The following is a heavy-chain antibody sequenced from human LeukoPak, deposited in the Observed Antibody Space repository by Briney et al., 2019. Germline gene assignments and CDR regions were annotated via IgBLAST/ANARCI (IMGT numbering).Heavy chain of an antibody. D-gene: IGHD3-22*01. Sequence: GGSLRLSCAASGFTFSSYSMNWVRQAPGKGLEWVSSISSSSSYIYYADSVKGRFTISRDNAKNTLYLQMNSLRAEDTAVYYCARGFQYYYDSHGAFDIWGQGTMVTVSS. CDR1: GFTFSSYS. J-gene: IGHJ3*02. CDR2: ISSSSSYI. CDR3: ARGFQYYYDSHGAFDI. V-gene: IGHV3-21*01.